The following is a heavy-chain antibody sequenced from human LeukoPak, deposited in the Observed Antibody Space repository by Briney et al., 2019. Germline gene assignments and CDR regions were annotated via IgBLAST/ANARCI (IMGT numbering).Heavy chain of an antibody. CDR1: GYTFTSYA. D-gene: IGHD4-11*01. Sequence: ASVKVSCKASGYTFTSYAMHWVRQAPGQRLEWMGWINAGNGNTKYSQKFQGRVTITRGTSASTAYMELSSLRSEDTAVYYCATTTVKAGDWFDPWGQGTLVTVSS. J-gene: IGHJ5*02. CDR2: INAGNGNT. CDR3: ATTTVKAGDWFDP. V-gene: IGHV1-3*01.